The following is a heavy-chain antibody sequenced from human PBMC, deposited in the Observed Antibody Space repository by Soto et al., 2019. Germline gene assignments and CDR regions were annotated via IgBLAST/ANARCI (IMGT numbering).Heavy chain of an antibody. V-gene: IGHV1-2*02. Sequence: QVQLVQSGAEVKKPGASVKVSCKASGYTFTGYYMHWVRQAPGQGLEWMGWINPNSGGTNYAQKFQGRVTMTRETSISTAYMELSRLRSDDTAVYYCARDDYSTSLKRYCSGGSCYPGNWFDPWGQGTLVTVSS. J-gene: IGHJ5*02. CDR1: GYTFTGYY. CDR3: ARDDYSTSLKRYCSGGSCYPGNWFDP. D-gene: IGHD2-15*01. CDR2: INPNSGGT.